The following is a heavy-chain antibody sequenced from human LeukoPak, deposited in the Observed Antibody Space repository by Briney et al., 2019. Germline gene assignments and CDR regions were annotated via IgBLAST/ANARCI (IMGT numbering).Heavy chain of an antibody. Sequence: PGGSLRLSCAASGFTFSSYSMNWVRQAPGKGLEWVSYISGGSSTIYYADSVKGRFTISRDNAKNSLYLQMNSLRAEDTAVYYCAELGITMIGGVWGKGTTVTISS. CDR2: ISGGSSTI. D-gene: IGHD3-10*02. CDR3: AELGITMIGGV. CDR1: GFTFSSYS. V-gene: IGHV3-48*04. J-gene: IGHJ6*04.